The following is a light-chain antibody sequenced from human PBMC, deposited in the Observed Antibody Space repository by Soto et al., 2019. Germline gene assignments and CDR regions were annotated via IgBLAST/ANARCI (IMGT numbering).Light chain of an antibody. J-gene: IGKJ1*01. V-gene: IGKV1-5*01. CDR1: QSISSW. Sequence: DIQMPQSPSTLSASVGDRATITCRASQSISSWLAWYQQKPGKAPKLLIYDASSLESGVPSRFSGSGSGTQFTLTISSLQPDDFATYYCQQYNSYSWTFDQGTKVDIK. CDR3: QQYNSYSWT. CDR2: DAS.